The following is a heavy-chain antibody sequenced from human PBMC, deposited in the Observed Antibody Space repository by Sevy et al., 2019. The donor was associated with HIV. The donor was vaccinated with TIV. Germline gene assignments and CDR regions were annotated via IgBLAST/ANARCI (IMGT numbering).Heavy chain of an antibody. CDR2: INHSGST. V-gene: IGHV4-34*01. CDR1: GGSFSGYY. Sequence: SETLSLTCAVYGGSFSGYYWSWIRQPPGKGLEWIEEINHSGSTNYNPPLKSRVTISVDTSKNQFSLQLSSVTAADTAVYYCAREGYYGSGSYSWGQGTLVTVSS. CDR3: AREGYYGSGSYS. D-gene: IGHD3-10*01. J-gene: IGHJ4*02.